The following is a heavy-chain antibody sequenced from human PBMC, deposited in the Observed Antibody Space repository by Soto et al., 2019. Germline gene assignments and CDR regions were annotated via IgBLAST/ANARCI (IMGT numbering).Heavy chain of an antibody. CDR2: INAGAGNT. V-gene: IGHV1-3*01. J-gene: IGHJ4*02. Sequence: ASVKVSCKASGSTFTNYAMHWVRQAPGQSLEWMGWINAGAGNTKYSQKFQDRVTFSRDTSASTAYMELSSLRSEDTAVYYCARAPQSYSWSYYDYWGQGTLVTVSS. CDR1: GSTFTNYA. D-gene: IGHD1-20*01. CDR3: ARAPQSYSWSYYDY.